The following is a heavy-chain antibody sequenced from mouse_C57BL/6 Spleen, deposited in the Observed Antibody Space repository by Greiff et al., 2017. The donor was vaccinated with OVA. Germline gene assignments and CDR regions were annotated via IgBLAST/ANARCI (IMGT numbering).Heavy chain of an antibody. Sequence: EVKLVESGGGLVKPGGSLKLSCAASGFTFSSYAMSWVRQTPEKRLEWVATISDGGSYTYSPDNVKGRFTISRDNAKNNLYLQMSHLKSEDTAMYYCARDLGRDYWGQGTTLTVSS. J-gene: IGHJ2*01. D-gene: IGHD4-1*01. CDR3: ARDLGRDY. CDR1: GFTFSSYA. V-gene: IGHV5-4*01. CDR2: ISDGGSYT.